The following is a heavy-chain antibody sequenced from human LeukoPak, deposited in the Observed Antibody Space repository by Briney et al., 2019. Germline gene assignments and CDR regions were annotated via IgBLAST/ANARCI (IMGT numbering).Heavy chain of an antibody. Sequence: ASVKVSCKTSGYTFSKYDIIWVRQTPGQGLEWMGWISVKTGDKSYARNFRGRVAVTADTSTSTVYMELRGLKSDDTAVYYCARAQQQLQYDYWGQGTQVTVSS. CDR3: ARAQQQLQYDY. CDR2: ISVKTGDK. CDR1: GYTFSKYD. J-gene: IGHJ4*02. V-gene: IGHV1-18*04. D-gene: IGHD6-13*01.